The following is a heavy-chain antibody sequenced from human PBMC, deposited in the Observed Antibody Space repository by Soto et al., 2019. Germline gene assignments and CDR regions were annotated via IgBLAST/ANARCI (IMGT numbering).Heavy chain of an antibody. CDR2: ISAYNGNT. V-gene: IGHV1-18*01. D-gene: IGHD2-2*01. CDR1: GYTFTSYG. CDR3: ARDIVVVPAATFDYYGMDV. J-gene: IGHJ6*02. Sequence: GASVKVSCKASGYTFTSYGISWVRQAPGQGLERMGWISAYNGNTNYAQKLQGRVTMTTDTSTSTAYMELRSLRSDDTAVYYCARDIVVVPAATFDYYGMDVWGQGTTVTVSS.